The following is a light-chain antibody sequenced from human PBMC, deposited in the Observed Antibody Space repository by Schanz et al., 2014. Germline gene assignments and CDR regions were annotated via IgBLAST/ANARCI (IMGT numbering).Light chain of an antibody. J-gene: IGLJ2*01. CDR2: DVS. CDR1: SSDVGNYNY. V-gene: IGLV2-14*01. Sequence: QSALTQPASVSGSPGQSITISCTGTSSDVGNYNYVSWFQQYPGKAPKLMIYDVSNRPSGVSDRFSGSKSGNTASLTISGLQAEDEADYYCSSYTSSSTLEFGGGTKVTVL. CDR3: SSYTSSSTLE.